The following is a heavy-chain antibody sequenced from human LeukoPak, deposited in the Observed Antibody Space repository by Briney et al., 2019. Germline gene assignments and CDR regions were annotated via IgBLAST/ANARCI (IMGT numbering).Heavy chain of an antibody. J-gene: IGHJ4*02. D-gene: IGHD3-22*01. V-gene: IGHV3-21*01. CDR3: ARVQVYYDSSGYYPVFDY. CDR1: GFTFSSYS. Sequence: GGSLRLSCAASGFTFSSYSMNWVRQAPGKGLEWVSSISSSSSYIYYADSVKGRFTISRDNAKNSLYLQMNSLRAEDTAVYYCARVQVYYDSSGYYPVFDYWGQGTLVTVSS. CDR2: ISSSSSYI.